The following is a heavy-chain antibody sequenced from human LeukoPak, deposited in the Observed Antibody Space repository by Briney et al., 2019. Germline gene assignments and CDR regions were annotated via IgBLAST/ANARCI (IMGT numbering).Heavy chain of an antibody. J-gene: IGHJ4*02. V-gene: IGHV3-33*01. CDR3: AREDEWLGLR. CDR1: GFTFSSYG. Sequence: GRSLRLSCAASGFTFSSYGMHWVRQAPGKGLEWVAVIWYDGSNKYYADSVKGRFTISRDNAKNSLYLQMNSLRAEDTAVYYCAREDEWLGLRWGQGTLVTVSS. D-gene: IGHD6-19*01. CDR2: IWYDGSNK.